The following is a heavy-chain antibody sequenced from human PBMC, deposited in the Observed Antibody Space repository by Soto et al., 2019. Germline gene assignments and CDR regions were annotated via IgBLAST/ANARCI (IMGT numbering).Heavy chain of an antibody. CDR2: ILPVFDST. Sequence: QVQLVQSGAEVRRPGSSVKVSCKASGGSFNLTAISWVRQAPGQGLEWVGGILPVFDSTKYAEKFQGRVTITADASTVTTYLELRNLRSDDTGLYYCARDPRNVDSQWNQHFDSWGQGTVVTVSS. V-gene: IGHV1-69*13. CDR1: GGSFNLTA. CDR3: ARDPRNVDSQWNQHFDS. D-gene: IGHD1-1*01. J-gene: IGHJ4*02.